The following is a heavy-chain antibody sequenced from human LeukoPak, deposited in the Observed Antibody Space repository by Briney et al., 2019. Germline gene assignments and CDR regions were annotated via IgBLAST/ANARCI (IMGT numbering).Heavy chain of an antibody. V-gene: IGHV3-23*01. Sequence: GGSLRLSCAASGFTFSSYSMNWVRQAPGKGLEWVSAISGSGGSTYYADSVKGRFTISRDNSKNTLYLQMNSLRAEDTAVYYCAKDSTVLLWFGELENWFDPWGQGTLVTVSS. CDR2: ISGSGGST. CDR3: AKDSTVLLWFGELENWFDP. D-gene: IGHD3-10*01. CDR1: GFTFSSYS. J-gene: IGHJ5*02.